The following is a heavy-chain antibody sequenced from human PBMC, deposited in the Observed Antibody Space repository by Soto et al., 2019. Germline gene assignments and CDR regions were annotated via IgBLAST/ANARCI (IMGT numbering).Heavy chain of an antibody. V-gene: IGHV4-4*07. CDR2: IYTSGST. Sequence: SETLSLTCTVSGGSIRSYYWSWIRQPAGKPLEWIGRIYTSGSTNYNPSLKSRVTMSVDTSKNQFSLNLSSVTAADTAVYYCAREGASGFGMDVWGQGTTVTVS. J-gene: IGHJ6*02. D-gene: IGHD1-26*01. CDR1: GGSIRSYY. CDR3: AREGASGFGMDV.